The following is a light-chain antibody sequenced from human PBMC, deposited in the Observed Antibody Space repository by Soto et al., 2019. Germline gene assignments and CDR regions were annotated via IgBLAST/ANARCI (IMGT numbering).Light chain of an antibody. CDR3: LRTYRDAVV. CDR2: DVT. V-gene: IGLV7-46*01. Sequence: QAVVTQETSLTVSPGGTVTLTCGSSTGTVTSGHFPYWFQQKPGKAPRALIYDVTKKHSWTPARFSGSLLGDKAALTRSGVQPEDEAEYYCLRTYRDAVVFGGGTKRTVL. CDR1: TGTVTSGHF. J-gene: IGLJ2*01.